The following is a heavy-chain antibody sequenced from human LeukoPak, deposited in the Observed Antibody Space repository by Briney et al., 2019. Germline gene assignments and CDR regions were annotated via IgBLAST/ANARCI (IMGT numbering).Heavy chain of an antibody. V-gene: IGHV3-30*03. CDR3: ARDPSFLEWLSRVSISGEFDY. Sequence: GGSLRLSCAASGFTFSSYGMHWVRQAPGKGLEWVAVISYDGSNKYYADSVKGRFTISRDNSKNTLYLQMNSLRAEDTAVYYCARDPSFLEWLSRVSISGEFDYWGQGTLVTVSS. D-gene: IGHD3-3*01. J-gene: IGHJ4*02. CDR1: GFTFSSYG. CDR2: ISYDGSNK.